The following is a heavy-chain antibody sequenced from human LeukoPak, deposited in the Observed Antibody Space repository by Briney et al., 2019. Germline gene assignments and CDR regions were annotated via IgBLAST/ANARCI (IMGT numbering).Heavy chain of an antibody. CDR1: GGSISSSNW. CDR2: IYHSGST. J-gene: IGHJ6*03. Sequence: SETLSLTCAVSGGSISSSNWWSWVRQPPEKGLEWIGEIYHSGSTNYNPSLKSRVTISVDKSKNQFSLKLSSVTAADTAVYYCARHGGRFLEWLVQPGNYYMDVWGKGTTVTVSS. D-gene: IGHD3-3*01. CDR3: ARHGGRFLEWLVQPGNYYMDV. V-gene: IGHV4-4*02.